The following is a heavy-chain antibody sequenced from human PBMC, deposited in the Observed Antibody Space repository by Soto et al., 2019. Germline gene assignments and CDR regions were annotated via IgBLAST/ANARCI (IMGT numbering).Heavy chain of an antibody. Sequence: QVQLQESGPGLVKPSQTLSLTCTVSGGSISSGGYYWSWIRQHPGKGLEWIGYIYYSGSTYYNPSLKSRVTISVDTSKNQFSLKVTSVTAADTAVYYCARDGSGYAPFDYWGQGTLVTVSS. CDR1: GGSISSGGYY. J-gene: IGHJ4*02. CDR2: IYYSGST. D-gene: IGHD5-12*01. V-gene: IGHV4-31*03. CDR3: ARDGSGYAPFDY.